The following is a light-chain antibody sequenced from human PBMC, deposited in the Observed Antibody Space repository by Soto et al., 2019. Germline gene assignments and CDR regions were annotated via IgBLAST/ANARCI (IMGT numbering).Light chain of an antibody. CDR3: QEYNNWPLT. CDR2: GAS. CDR1: QSVSSN. V-gene: IGKV3-15*01. Sequence: EIVMTQSPATLSVSPGERATLSCRASQSVSSNLAWYQQTPGQAPRLLIYGASTRATGIPARLSGSGSGTEFTLTISSLQSEDFAVYYCQEYNNWPLTFGGGTKVEIK. J-gene: IGKJ4*01.